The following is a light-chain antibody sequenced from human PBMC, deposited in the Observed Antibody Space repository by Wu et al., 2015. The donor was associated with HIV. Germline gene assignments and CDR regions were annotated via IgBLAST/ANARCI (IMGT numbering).Light chain of an antibody. CDR3: LQDYDYPRT. V-gene: IGKV1-6*01. CDR1: QGIRND. CDR2: AAS. J-gene: IGKJ1*01. Sequence: FVGDRVTITCRASQGIRNDLGWYQQKPGKAPKLLIYAASSLQTGVPSRFSGGGSGTDFTLTISSLQPEDFATYYCLQDYDYPRTFGQGTKVEIK.